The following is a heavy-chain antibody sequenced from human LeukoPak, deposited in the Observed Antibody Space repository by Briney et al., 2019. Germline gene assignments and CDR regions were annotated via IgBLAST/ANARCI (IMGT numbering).Heavy chain of an antibody. CDR1: GDSVTSNSAA. D-gene: IGHD7-27*01. J-gene: IGHJ4*02. V-gene: IGHV6-1*01. CDR2: TFYRSKWYN. Sequence: SQTLSLTCAISGDSVTSNSAAWNWIRLSPSRGLEWLGRTFYRSKWYNDYAVSVKSRIIINPDTSKNQFSLHLNSLTPEDTAVYYCARDPTGPDYFDYWGQGTLVTVSS. CDR3: ARDPTGPDYFDY.